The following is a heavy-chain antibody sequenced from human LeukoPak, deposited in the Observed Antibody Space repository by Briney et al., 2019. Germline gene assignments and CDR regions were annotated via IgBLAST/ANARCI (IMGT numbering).Heavy chain of an antibody. CDR3: ARLGDIVVVPAVYFDY. V-gene: IGHV4-38-2*01. CDR1: GYSISSGYY. Sequence: SETLSLTCAVSGYSISSGYYWGWIRQPPGKGLEWIGSIYHSGSTYYNPSLKSRVTISVDTSKNQFSLKLSSVTAADTAVYYCARLGDIVVVPAVYFDYWGQGTLVTASS. J-gene: IGHJ4*02. CDR2: IYHSGST. D-gene: IGHD2-2*01.